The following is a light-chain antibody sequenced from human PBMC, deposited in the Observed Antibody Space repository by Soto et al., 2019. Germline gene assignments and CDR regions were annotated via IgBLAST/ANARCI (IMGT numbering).Light chain of an antibody. Sequence: DIQMTQSPSSLSASVGDRVTITCRASQTISSSLNWYQQKPGKAPDLLIYAASNLQSGVPSRFSGSGSGSDLTLTISSRQPEDFATDYCQQSYSSPQMYTFGQGTRLEIK. CDR2: AAS. J-gene: IGKJ2*01. V-gene: IGKV1-39*01. CDR3: QQSYSSPQMYT. CDR1: QTISSS.